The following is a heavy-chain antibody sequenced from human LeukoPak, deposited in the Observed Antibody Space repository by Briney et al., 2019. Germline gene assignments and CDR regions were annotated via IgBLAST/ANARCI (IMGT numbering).Heavy chain of an antibody. CDR3: ARPAGDTAMVNAFDI. CDR1: GYTFTSYG. CDR2: ISAYNGNT. J-gene: IGHJ3*02. Sequence: GASVKVSCKASGYTFTSYGISWVRQAPGQGLEWMGWISAYNGNTNYAQKLQGRVTMTTDTPTSTAYMELRSLRSDDTAVYYCARPAGDTAMVNAFDIWGQGTMVTVSS. D-gene: IGHD5-18*01. V-gene: IGHV1-18*01.